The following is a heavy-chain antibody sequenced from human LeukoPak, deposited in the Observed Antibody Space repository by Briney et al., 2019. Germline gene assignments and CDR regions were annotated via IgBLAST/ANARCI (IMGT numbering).Heavy chain of an antibody. CDR3: TRGSGTDAFDV. J-gene: IGHJ3*01. Sequence: ASVKVSCKASHYLFTNYGITWVRQAPGQGLEWMGWISPYNGNTNYGQKLLGRVTMTADTSTSTAYMQLWSLRSDDTAIYYCTRGSGTDAFDVWGQGTMVTVSS. CDR1: HYLFTNYG. V-gene: IGHV1-18*01. CDR2: ISPYNGNT. D-gene: IGHD6-13*01.